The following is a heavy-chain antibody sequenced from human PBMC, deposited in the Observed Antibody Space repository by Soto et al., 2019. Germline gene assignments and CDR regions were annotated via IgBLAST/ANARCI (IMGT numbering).Heavy chain of an antibody. CDR3: ARDYRASYPAYYYYGMDV. J-gene: IGHJ6*02. D-gene: IGHD6-6*01. CDR2: IYYST. V-gene: IGHV4-31*03. Sequence: QVQLQESGPGLVKPSQTLSLTCTVSGGSISSGGYYWSWIRQHPGKGLEWVGYIYYSTYYNPSLKSRVTISLDSSKNQFSLKLSSLTAADTAVYYCARDYRASYPAYYYYGMDVWGQGTTVTVSS. CDR1: GGSISSGGYY.